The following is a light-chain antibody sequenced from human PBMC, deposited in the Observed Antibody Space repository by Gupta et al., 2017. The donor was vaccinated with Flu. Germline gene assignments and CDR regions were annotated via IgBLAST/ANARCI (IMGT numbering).Light chain of an antibody. Sequence: DIQMTQSPSSLSASVGDRVTITCRASQSVGTYLHWYQQKPGKAPKLLIYGVSTLQSGVPSRFSGSGSGTDFTLTINILQPEDFATYYCQQSSITPLTFGGGTNVEIK. CDR1: QSVGTY. J-gene: IGKJ4*01. CDR2: GVS. CDR3: QQSSITPLT. V-gene: IGKV1-39*01.